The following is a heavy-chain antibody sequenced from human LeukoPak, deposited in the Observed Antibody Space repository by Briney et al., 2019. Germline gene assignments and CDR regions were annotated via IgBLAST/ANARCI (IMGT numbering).Heavy chain of an antibody. CDR2: IKQDGSEK. V-gene: IGHV3-7*01. CDR1: GFTFSSYW. CDR3: ARDQGGSSSWYGNHYFDY. J-gene: IGHJ4*02. Sequence: PGGSLRLSCAASGFTFSSYWMSRVRQAPGKGLEWVANIKQDGSEKYYVDSVKGRFTISRDNAKNSLYLQMNSLRAEDTAVYYCARDQGGSSSWYGNHYFDYWGQGTLVTVSS. D-gene: IGHD6-13*01.